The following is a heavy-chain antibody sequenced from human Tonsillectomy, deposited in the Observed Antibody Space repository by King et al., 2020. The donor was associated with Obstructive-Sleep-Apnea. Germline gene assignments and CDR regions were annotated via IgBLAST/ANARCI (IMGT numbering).Heavy chain of an antibody. V-gene: IGHV3-11*01. Sequence: QLVQSGGGLVKPGGSLRLSCAASGFTFSDYYMSWIRQAPGKGLEWVSYISGSGSAIYYADSVKGRFTISRDNAKNSLYLQMNSLSVDDTAVYYCVREYIRIPGAGDYWGQGTLVTVSS. D-gene: IGHD2/OR15-2a*01. CDR1: GFTFSDYY. CDR3: VREYIRIPGAGDY. CDR2: ISGSGSAI. J-gene: IGHJ4*02.